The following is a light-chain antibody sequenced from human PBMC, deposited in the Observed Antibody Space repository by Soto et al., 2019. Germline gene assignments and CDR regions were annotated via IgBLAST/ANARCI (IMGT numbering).Light chain of an antibody. J-gene: IGKJ1*01. CDR3: QQYNFYPWT. CDR1: QSISAW. CDR2: KAS. Sequence: DIQMTQSPSTLSASVGDRVTITCRTSQSISAWLAWYQQKSGKAPKLLIYKASSLESGTPSRFSGSGSGTEFTLTISSLQPDDFATYYFQQYNFYPWTFGQGTKVEIK. V-gene: IGKV1-5*03.